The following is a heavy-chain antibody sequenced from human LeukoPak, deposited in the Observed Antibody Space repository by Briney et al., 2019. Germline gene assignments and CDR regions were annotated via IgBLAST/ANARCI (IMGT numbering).Heavy chain of an antibody. CDR3: ARTQSQSGSYRYYFGY. D-gene: IGHD1-26*01. V-gene: IGHV4-61*08. J-gene: IGHJ4*02. Sequence: PSETLPLTRPVSGGSVGSDGYYWSWIRQPPGGGLEWIGYIYYNRNPNYNPSLKSRVSMSLDHSQNQYSHKLNSVTAADTAGYYYARTQSQSGSYRYYFGYWGQGTLVTVSS. CDR2: IYYNRNP. CDR1: GGSVGSDGYY.